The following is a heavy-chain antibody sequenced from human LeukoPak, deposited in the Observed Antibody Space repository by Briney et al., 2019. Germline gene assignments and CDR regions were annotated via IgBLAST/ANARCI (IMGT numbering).Heavy chain of an antibody. CDR3: ARGYSYGFVY. J-gene: IGHJ4*02. V-gene: IGHV3-53*01. Sequence: GGSLRLSCAASGVTVSSNYMSWVRQAPGKGLEWVSVIYSGGSTYYADSVKGRFTISRDNSKNTLYLQMNSLRAEDTAVYYCARGYSYGFVYWGQGTLVTVSS. CDR1: GVTVSSNY. D-gene: IGHD5-18*01. CDR2: IYSGGST.